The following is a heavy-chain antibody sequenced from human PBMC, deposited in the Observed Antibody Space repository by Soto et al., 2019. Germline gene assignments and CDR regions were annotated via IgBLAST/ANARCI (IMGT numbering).Heavy chain of an antibody. CDR1: GFTFSSYG. Sequence: QVQLVESGGGVVQPGRSLRLSCAASGFTFSSYGMHWVRQAPGKGLEWVAVIWYDGSNKYYADSVKGRFTISRDNSKNTLYLQMNSLRAEDTAVYYCAREYYDSSGYYWMYYYYGMDVRGQGTTVTVSS. D-gene: IGHD3-22*01. CDR3: AREYYDSSGYYWMYYYYGMDV. J-gene: IGHJ6*02. CDR2: IWYDGSNK. V-gene: IGHV3-33*01.